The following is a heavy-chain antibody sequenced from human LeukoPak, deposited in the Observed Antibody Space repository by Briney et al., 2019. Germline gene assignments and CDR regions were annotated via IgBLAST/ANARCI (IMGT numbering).Heavy chain of an antibody. CDR1: GFTFSSYG. CDR3: AKQSGYSYASGYYFDF. J-gene: IGHJ4*02. D-gene: IGHD5-18*01. Sequence: GRSLRLSCAASGFTFSSYGMHWVRQAPGKGLEWVAVIWYDGSNKYYADSVKGRFTISRDNSKNTLYLQMNSLRAEDTAVYYCAKQSGYSYASGYYFDFWGQGTLVTVSS. CDR2: IWYDGSNK. V-gene: IGHV3-33*06.